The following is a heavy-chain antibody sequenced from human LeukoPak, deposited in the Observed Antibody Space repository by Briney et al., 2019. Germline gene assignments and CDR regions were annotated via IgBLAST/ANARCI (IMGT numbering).Heavy chain of an antibody. Sequence: AGGSLRLSCAASGFTFSFYAMNWVRQAPGKGLEWVTSITGNSDNTFYANSVKGRFTISRDNSKNTLYLQINSVRAAETAVYYCVKEKNKYGFNGLDYWGQGTLVTVSS. V-gene: IGHV3-23*01. CDR2: ITGNSDNT. CDR1: GFTFSFYA. CDR3: VKEKNKYGFNGLDY. J-gene: IGHJ4*02. D-gene: IGHD3-10*01.